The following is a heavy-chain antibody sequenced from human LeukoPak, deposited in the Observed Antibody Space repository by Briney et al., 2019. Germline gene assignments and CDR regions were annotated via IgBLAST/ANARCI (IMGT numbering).Heavy chain of an antibody. CDR1: GFPFSDYY. J-gene: IGHJ4*02. V-gene: IGHV3-11*01. CDR3: ARDALGSYDY. D-gene: IGHD1-26*01. Sequence: GGSLRLSCAASGFPFSDYYMFWIRQAPGKGLEWISYISNTGSTMYYADSVKGRFTISRDNAKNTLYLQMNSLRAEDTVVYYCARDALGSYDYWGQGTLVTVSS. CDR2: ISNTGSTM.